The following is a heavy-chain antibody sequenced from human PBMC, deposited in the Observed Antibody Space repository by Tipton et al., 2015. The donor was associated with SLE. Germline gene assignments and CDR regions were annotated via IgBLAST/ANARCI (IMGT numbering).Heavy chain of an antibody. CDR1: GFSFSDYY. CDR2: IRSKANGGTT. D-gene: IGHD1-26*01. CDR3: AVGPKVTSYFYLFSGMSV. J-gene: IGHJ6*02. Sequence: GSLRLSCAGSGFSFSDYYIDWVRQAPGKGLEWVGRIRSKANGGTTQFAASVEGRFTISRDDSRNSVDLQLISLRADDSAVYYCAVGPKVTSYFYLFSGMSVWGPGATVTVSS. V-gene: IGHV3-72*01.